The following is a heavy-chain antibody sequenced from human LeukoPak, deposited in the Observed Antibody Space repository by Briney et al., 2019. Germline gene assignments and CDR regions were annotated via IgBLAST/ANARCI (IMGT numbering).Heavy chain of an antibody. CDR2: INGDGSTT. CDR3: AKGGSSSPRSTFDY. Sequence: GGSLRLSCAASGFTFSSYWMHWVRQAPGKGLVWVSHINGDGSTTSYADSVKGRFTISRDNTKNTVYLQMNSLRAEDTAVYYCAKGGSSSPRSTFDYWGQGTLLTVSS. CDR1: GFTFSSYW. J-gene: IGHJ4*02. D-gene: IGHD6-13*01. V-gene: IGHV3-74*01.